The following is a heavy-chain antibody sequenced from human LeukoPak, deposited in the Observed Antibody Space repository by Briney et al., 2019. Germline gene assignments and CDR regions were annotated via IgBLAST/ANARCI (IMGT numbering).Heavy chain of an antibody. J-gene: IGHJ4*02. D-gene: IGHD6-13*01. CDR3: ARQIASAGTAGFDF. Sequence: SETLSLTCTVSGGSISSYYWSWIRQPAGKGLEWIGRIYSTGSTNYNPSLKSRVTVSLDTSKNQFSLRLRSVAAADTAVYYCARQIASAGTAGFDFWGQGALVTVSS. V-gene: IGHV4-4*07. CDR2: IYSTGST. CDR1: GGSISSYY.